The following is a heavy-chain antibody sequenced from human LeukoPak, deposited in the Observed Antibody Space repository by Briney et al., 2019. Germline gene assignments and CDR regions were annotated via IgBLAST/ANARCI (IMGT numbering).Heavy chain of an antibody. CDR1: GYTFTSYA. Sequence: ASVKVSCKASGYTFTSYAMHWVRQAPGQRLEWMGWINAGNGNTKYSQKFQGRVTITRDTSASTAYMELSSLRSEDTAVYYCARDYNGDYYFDYWGQGTLVTVSS. CDR2: INAGNGNT. J-gene: IGHJ4*02. D-gene: IGHD4-17*01. CDR3: ARDYNGDYYFDY. V-gene: IGHV1-3*01.